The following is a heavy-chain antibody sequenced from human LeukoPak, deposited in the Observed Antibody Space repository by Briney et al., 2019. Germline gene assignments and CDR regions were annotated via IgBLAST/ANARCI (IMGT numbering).Heavy chain of an antibody. J-gene: IGHJ4*02. V-gene: IGHV3-23*01. CDR2: ISGSGGST. CDR1: GFTFSSYA. Sequence: SGGSLRLSCAASGFTFSSYAMSWVRQAPGKGLEWVSTISGSGGSTYYADSAKGRFTISRDNSKNTLYLQMNSLRAEDTAVYYCAKDGFLAATATDWGQGTLVTVSS. CDR3: AKDGFLAATATD. D-gene: IGHD6-13*01.